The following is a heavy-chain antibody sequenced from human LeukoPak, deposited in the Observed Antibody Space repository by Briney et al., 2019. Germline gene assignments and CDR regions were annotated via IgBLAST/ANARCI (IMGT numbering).Heavy chain of an antibody. J-gene: IGHJ5*02. CDR2: IKQDGSEK. CDR3: ARDIRETEYYDILTGYSPPWFDP. V-gene: IGHV3-7*01. D-gene: IGHD3-9*01. Sequence: GGSLRLSCAASGFTFSSCWMSWVRQAPGKGLEWVANIKQDGSEKYYVDSVKGRFTISRDNAKNSLYLQMNSLRAEDTAAYYCARDIRETEYYDILTGYSPPWFDPWGQGTLVTVSS. CDR1: GFTFSSCW.